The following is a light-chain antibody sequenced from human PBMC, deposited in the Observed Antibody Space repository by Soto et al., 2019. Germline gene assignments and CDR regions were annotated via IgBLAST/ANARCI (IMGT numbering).Light chain of an antibody. CDR3: QQSYSLLLT. CDR1: QSISSY. J-gene: IGKJ4*01. CDR2: AAS. Sequence: DIQMTQSPSSLSASVGDRVTIACRASQSISSYLNWYQQKPGKAPKLLISAASSLQSGVPSRFRGSGSGTDFTLTISSLQPEDFATYYCQQSYSLLLTFGGGTKVEI. V-gene: IGKV1-39*01.